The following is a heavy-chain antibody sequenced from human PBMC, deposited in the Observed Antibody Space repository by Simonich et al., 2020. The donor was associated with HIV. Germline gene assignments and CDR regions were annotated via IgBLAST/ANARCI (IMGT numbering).Heavy chain of an antibody. J-gene: IGHJ6*02. CDR2: VRSKTNSYAK. CDR3: TVNIGSYSYYYGMDV. Sequence: EYGGGLVQPGGSLKVSCAASGFTFSGAALHWVRQASGKGLEWVGRVRSKTNSYAKAYAASVKGRFTISRDDSKNTAYRQMNSLKTEDTAVYYCTVNIGSYSYYYGMDVWGQGTTVTVSS. D-gene: IGHD1-26*01. V-gene: IGHV3-73*02. CDR1: GFTFSGAA.